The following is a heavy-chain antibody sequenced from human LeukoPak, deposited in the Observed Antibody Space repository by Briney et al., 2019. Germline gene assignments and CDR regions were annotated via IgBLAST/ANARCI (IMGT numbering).Heavy chain of an antibody. CDR1: GYTFTSYG. CDR3: ARDPEDSSGYYYTAESY. D-gene: IGHD3-22*01. J-gene: IGHJ4*02. Sequence: ASVKVSCKASGYTFTSYGISWVRQAPGQGLEWMGWISVYNANTNYAQKLQGRVTMTTDTSTTTAYMELSRLRSDDTAVYYCARDPEDSSGYYYTAESYWGQGTLVTVSS. V-gene: IGHV1-18*01. CDR2: ISVYNANT.